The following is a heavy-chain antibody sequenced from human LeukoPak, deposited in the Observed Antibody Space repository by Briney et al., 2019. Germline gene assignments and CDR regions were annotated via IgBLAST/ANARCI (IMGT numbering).Heavy chain of an antibody. J-gene: IGHJ4*02. D-gene: IGHD2-2*01. CDR1: GGSISSYS. CDR3: AREGGAAMYDY. Sequence: SETLSLTCTVSGGSISSYSWSWIRQLPGKGLEWIGYIYYSGSTNYNPSLKSRVTISVDTSKNQFSLKLSSVTAADTAVYYCAREGGAAMYDYWGQGTLVTVSS. CDR2: IYYSGST. V-gene: IGHV4-59*01.